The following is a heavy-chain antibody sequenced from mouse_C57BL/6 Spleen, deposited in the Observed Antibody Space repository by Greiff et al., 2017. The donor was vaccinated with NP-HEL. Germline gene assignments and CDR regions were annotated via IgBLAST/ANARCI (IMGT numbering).Heavy chain of an antibody. CDR2: INPNNGGT. CDR3: ARWDDYDGRDYFDY. V-gene: IGHV1-22*01. J-gene: IGHJ2*01. D-gene: IGHD2-4*01. Sequence: EVQGVESGPELVKPGASVKMSCKASGYTFTDYNMHWVKQSHGKSLEWIGYINPNNGGTSYNQKFKGKATLTVNKSSSTAYMELRSLTSEDSAVYYCARWDDYDGRDYFDYWGQGTTLTVSS. CDR1: GYTFTDYN.